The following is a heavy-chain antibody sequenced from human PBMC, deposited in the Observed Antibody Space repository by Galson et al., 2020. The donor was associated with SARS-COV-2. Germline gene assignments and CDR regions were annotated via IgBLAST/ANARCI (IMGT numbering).Heavy chain of an antibody. CDR2: INPNSGNT. CDR1: GYTLTSYD. CDR3: ARGKYSSVLNGGPYYFGY. V-gene: IGHV1-8*01. J-gene: IGHJ4*02. Sequence: ASVKVSCKASGYTLTSYDIHWVRQAAGQGLEWMGWINPNSGNTVYAQKFQGRVTMTRNTSKSTAYMELSSLRSEDTAVYYCARGKYSSVLNGGPYYFGYWDQGTLLTISA. D-gene: IGHD6-19*01.